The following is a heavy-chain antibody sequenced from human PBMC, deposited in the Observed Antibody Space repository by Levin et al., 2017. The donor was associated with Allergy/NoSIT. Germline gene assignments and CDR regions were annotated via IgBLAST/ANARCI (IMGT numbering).Heavy chain of an antibody. D-gene: IGHD3-16*01. V-gene: IGHV4-59*01. CDR2: INYSGSS. J-gene: IGHJ5*02. CDR3: ARDTGGWYFDR. CDR1: GSTTSLFY. Sequence: NSSETLSLTCTVSGSTTSLFYWNWIRQTPGKGLEWIGYINYSGSSKYNPSLKSRVTISLDKSKNQFSLLLTSVTAADTAVYYCARDTGGWYFDRWGQGTLVTVAS.